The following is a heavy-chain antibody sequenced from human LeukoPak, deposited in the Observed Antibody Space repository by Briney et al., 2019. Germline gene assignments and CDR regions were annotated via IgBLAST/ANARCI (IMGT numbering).Heavy chain of an antibody. Sequence: SETLSLTCTVSGGSISSYYWTWIRQPPGQGLEWIGYIDDSGSTNYHPALQSRVTISVDTSKNHFSLKLTSVTAADAAIYYCARGHGYYYYYMDVWGTGTTVTISS. D-gene: IGHD3-22*01. CDR3: ARGHGYYYYYMDV. J-gene: IGHJ6*03. CDR2: IDDSGST. V-gene: IGHV4-59*01. CDR1: GGSISSYY.